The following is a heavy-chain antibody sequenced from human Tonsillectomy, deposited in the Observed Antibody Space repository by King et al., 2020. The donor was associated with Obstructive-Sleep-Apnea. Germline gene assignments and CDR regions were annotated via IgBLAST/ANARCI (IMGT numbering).Heavy chain of an antibody. CDR1: GFTFSSYA. D-gene: IGHD3-22*01. J-gene: IGHJ6*02. V-gene: IGHV3-23*04. CDR2: ITGAGGST. CDR3: AKDGEDSGGYYYYYYGMDV. Sequence: VQLVESGGGLVQPGGSLRFSCAASGFTFSSYAMSWVRQAPGKGPEWVSTITGAGGSTFYADSVKGRFTISRDNSKNTLYLQMNSLRGEDTAVYYCAKDGEDSGGYYYYYYGMDVWGLGTTVTVSS.